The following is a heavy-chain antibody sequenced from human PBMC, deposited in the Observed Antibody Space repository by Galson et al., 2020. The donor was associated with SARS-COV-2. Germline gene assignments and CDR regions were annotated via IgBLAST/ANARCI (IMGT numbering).Heavy chain of an antibody. CDR1: GGSISSYS. D-gene: IGHD6-19*01. J-gene: IGHJ4*02. V-gene: IGHV4-59*12. Sequence: LETLSLTCTVSGGSISSYSWSWIRQPPGKGLEWIGYIHSSGSTNYNPSLKSRVTISVDTSKNQFSLKLRSVTAADTAVYYCARGRGSGWSAGVDYWGQGTLVTVSS. CDR3: ARGRGSGWSAGVDY. CDR2: IHSSGST.